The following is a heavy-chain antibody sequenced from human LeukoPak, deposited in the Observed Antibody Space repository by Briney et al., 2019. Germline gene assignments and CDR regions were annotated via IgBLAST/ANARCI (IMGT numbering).Heavy chain of an antibody. J-gene: IGHJ4*02. CDR2: ITGDSSTI. Sequence: GGSLRLSCAVSGTTFSNYAMNWVRQAPGKGPEWISYITGDSSTIIYADSLRGRFTVSRDNAKNSMYLQMNSLRAEDTAVYYCAKDRLIVPAAIPDYWGQGTLVTVSS. V-gene: IGHV3-48*01. D-gene: IGHD2-2*02. CDR1: GTTFSNYA. CDR3: AKDRLIVPAAIPDY.